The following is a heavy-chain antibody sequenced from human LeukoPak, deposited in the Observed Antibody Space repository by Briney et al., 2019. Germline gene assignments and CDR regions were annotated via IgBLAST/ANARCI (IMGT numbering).Heavy chain of an antibody. CDR1: GGSILSYY. CDR2: IYTSGST. CDR3: AREVRDGYIFDY. Sequence: SETLSLTCTVSGGSILSYYWSWLRQPAGKGLEWIGRIYTSGSTNYNPSFKSRVTMSVDTSKNQFSLKLSSVTAADPAVYYCAREVRDGYIFDYWGQGTLVTVSS. D-gene: IGHD2-21*01. J-gene: IGHJ4*02. V-gene: IGHV4-4*07.